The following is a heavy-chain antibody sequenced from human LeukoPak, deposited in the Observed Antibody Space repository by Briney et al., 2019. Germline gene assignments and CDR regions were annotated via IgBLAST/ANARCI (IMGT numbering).Heavy chain of an antibody. J-gene: IGHJ6*02. CDR3: ARTSRHFYGSGSNLTPWPADMDV. V-gene: IGHV4-59*01. D-gene: IGHD3-10*01. CDR2: IYYSGST. Sequence: SETLSLTCTVSGGSINSYYWTWIRQPPEKGLEWIGYIYYSGSTHYNPSLNSRVTISMDTSKNHLSLKLSSVTAADTAIYYCARTSRHFYGSGSNLTPWPADMDVWGQGTKVTVSS. CDR1: GGSINSYY.